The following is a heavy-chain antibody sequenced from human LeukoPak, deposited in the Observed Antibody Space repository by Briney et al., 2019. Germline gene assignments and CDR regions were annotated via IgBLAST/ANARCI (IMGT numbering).Heavy chain of an antibody. CDR2: ISAYNGNT. CDR1: GYTFTSYG. CDR3: ASLSTTFDY. J-gene: IGHJ4*02. D-gene: IGHD5/OR15-5a*01. V-gene: IGHV1-18*01. Sequence: ASVKVSCKASGYTFTSYGISWVRQAPGQGLEWMGWISAYNGNTNYAQKFQGRVTMTRDTSISTAHMELSRLRSDDTAVYYCASLSTTFDYWGQGTLVTVSS.